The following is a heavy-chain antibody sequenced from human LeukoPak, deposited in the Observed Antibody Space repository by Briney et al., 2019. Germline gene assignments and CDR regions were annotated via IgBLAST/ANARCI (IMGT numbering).Heavy chain of an antibody. CDR2: INPNSGGT. CDR3: ARDYGSGSYHFAVDY. V-gene: IGHV1-2*04. Sequence: ASVKVSCKASGYTFTGYYMHWVRQAPGQGLEWMGWINPNSGGTNYAQKFQGWVTMTRDTSISTACMELSRLRSDDTAVYYCARDYGSGSYHFAVDYWGQGTLVTVSS. J-gene: IGHJ4*02. D-gene: IGHD3-10*01. CDR1: GYTFTGYY.